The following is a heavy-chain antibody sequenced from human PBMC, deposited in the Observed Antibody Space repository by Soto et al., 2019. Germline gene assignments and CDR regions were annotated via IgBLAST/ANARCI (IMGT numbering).Heavy chain of an antibody. CDR1: GFIFSTYS. J-gene: IGHJ6*02. V-gene: IGHV3-21*01. Sequence: LRLSCAASGFIFSTYSMNWVRQAPGKGLERVSSVSTTGDYIYYAGSLRGRFTISRDNAKNSLYLQMDSLKFEDTAVYYCARTDYSGSYHGYYYGMDVWGQGTTVTVSS. CDR2: VSTTGDYI. CDR3: ARTDYSGSYHGYYYGMDV. D-gene: IGHD1-26*01.